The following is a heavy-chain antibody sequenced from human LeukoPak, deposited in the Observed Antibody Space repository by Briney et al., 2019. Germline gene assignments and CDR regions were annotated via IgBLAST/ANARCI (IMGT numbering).Heavy chain of an antibody. V-gene: IGHV1-2*02. J-gene: IGHJ3*02. CDR2: INPNSGGT. CDR3: ASAYYDYVWGSYRHGAFDI. Sequence: ASVKVSCKASGYTFTGYYMHWVGPAPGQGLEWMGWINPNSGGTNYAQKFQGRVTMTRDTSISTAYMELSRLRSDDTAVYYCASAYYDYVWGSYRHGAFDIWGQGTMVTVSS. D-gene: IGHD3-16*02. CDR1: GYTFTGYY.